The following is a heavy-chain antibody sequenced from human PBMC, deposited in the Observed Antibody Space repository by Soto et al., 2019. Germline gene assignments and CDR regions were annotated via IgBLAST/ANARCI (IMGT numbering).Heavy chain of an antibody. Sequence: PGESLKISCQASGSTLTTFWIGWVRQMPGKGLEWVGRINLIDSYINYNPSFHGHVTLAFDRSSNTAYLQWRSLKASDSAIYYCARPLGGDSSGYYSSYYAMDVWGQGTTVIVSS. J-gene: IGHJ6*01. CDR1: GSTLTTFW. CDR2: INLIDSYI. D-gene: IGHD3-22*01. V-gene: IGHV5-10-1*01. CDR3: ARPLGGDSSGYYSSYYAMDV.